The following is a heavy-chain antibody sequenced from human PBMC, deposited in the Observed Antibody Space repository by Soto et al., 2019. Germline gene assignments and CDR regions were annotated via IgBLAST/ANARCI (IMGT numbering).Heavy chain of an antibody. J-gene: IGHJ4*02. D-gene: IGHD4-17*01. CDR2: ISYDGSNK. V-gene: IGHV3-30-3*01. CDR1: GFTFSSYA. CDR3: ARDYGDHFDY. Sequence: QVQLVESGGGVVQPGRSLRLSCAACGFTFSSYAMHWVRQAPGKGLEWVAVISYDGSNKYYADSVKGRLTISRDNSKNTLYLQMNSLRAEDTAVYYCARDYGDHFDYWGQGTLVTVSS.